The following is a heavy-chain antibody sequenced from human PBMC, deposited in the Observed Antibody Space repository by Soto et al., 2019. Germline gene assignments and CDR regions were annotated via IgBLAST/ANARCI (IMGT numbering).Heavy chain of an antibody. V-gene: IGHV4-34*01. J-gene: IGHJ4*02. CDR2: INHSAST. CDR3: ARKGMEGSGSYHPPAFDY. Sequence: QVQLQQCGAGLLKPSETLSLTCAVYGWSFSGYYWSCIRQPPGKGLEWMGEINHSASTNYNPPLKSRIKKSVDTSKNQVSLKRSSVSAADPAVYYCARKGMEGSGSYHPPAFDYWGQGTLVTVSS. CDR1: GWSFSGYY. D-gene: IGHD3-10*01.